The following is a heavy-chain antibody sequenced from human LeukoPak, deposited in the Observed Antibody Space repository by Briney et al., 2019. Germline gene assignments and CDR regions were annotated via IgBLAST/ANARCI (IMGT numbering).Heavy chain of an antibody. D-gene: IGHD3-22*01. J-gene: IGHJ4*02. CDR3: ARAGRRTYYYDSSGSPYYFDY. CDR2: IIPIFGTA. V-gene: IGHV1-69*05. Sequence: SVKVFCKASGGTFSSYASSWVRQAPGQGLEWMGGIIPIFGTANYAQKFQGRVTITTDESTSTAYMELSSLRSEDTAVYYCARAGRRTYYYDSSGSPYYFDYWGQGTLVTVSS. CDR1: GGTFSSYA.